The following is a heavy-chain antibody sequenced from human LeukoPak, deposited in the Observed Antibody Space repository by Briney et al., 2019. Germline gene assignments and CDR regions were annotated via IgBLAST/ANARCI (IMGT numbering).Heavy chain of an antibody. CDR1: GYTFTSYY. CDR2: INPSGGST. Sequence: ASVKVSFKASGYTFTSYYMHWVRQAPGQGLEWVGIINPSGGSTSYAQKFQGRVTMTRDTSTSTVYMELSSLRSEDTAVYYCVRDPDWYYYYYGMDVWGQGTTVTVSS. V-gene: IGHV1-46*01. J-gene: IGHJ6*02. D-gene: IGHD3-9*01. CDR3: VRDPDWYYYYYGMDV.